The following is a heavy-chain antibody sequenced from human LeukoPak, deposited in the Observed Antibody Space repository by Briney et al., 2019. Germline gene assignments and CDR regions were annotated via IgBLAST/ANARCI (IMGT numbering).Heavy chain of an antibody. V-gene: IGHV4-38-2*01. Sequence: SETLSLTCAVSGYSISSGYYWGWILQPPGKGLEWIGSIYHSGSTYYNPSLKSRVTISVDTSKNQFSLKLSSVTAADTAVYYCAREARYSYGPFFDYWGQGTLVTVSS. CDR3: AREARYSYGPFFDY. CDR2: IYHSGST. CDR1: GYSISSGYY. J-gene: IGHJ4*02. D-gene: IGHD5-18*01.